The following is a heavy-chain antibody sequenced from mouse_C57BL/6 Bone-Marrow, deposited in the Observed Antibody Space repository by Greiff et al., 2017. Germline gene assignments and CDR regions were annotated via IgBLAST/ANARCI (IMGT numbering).Heavy chain of an antibody. D-gene: IGHD1-1*01. Sequence: QVQLQQPGAELVMPGASVKLSCKASGYTFTSYWMHWVKQRPGQGLEWIGEIDPSDSYTNYNQKFKGKSPLTVDKSSSTAYMQLSSLTSEDSAVYYCARRDYGEVDYWGQGTSVTVSS. V-gene: IGHV1-69*01. CDR2: IDPSDSYT. CDR1: GYTFTSYW. J-gene: IGHJ4*01. CDR3: ARRDYGEVDY.